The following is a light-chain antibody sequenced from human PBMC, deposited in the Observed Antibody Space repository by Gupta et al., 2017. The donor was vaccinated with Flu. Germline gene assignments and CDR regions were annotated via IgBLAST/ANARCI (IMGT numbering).Light chain of an antibody. Sequence: PSPLSSSVGDRVTITCRASQSISSWLAWYQRKPGKAPKLLIYKASSLESGVPSRFSGSGSGTEFTLTISSLQPDDFATYYCQHYNSISRTFGQGTKVEIK. V-gene: IGKV1-5*03. CDR2: KAS. CDR1: QSISSW. J-gene: IGKJ1*01. CDR3: QHYNSISRT.